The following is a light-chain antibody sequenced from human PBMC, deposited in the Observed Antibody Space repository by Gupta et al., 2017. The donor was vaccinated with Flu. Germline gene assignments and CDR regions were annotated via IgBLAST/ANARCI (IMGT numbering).Light chain of an antibody. CDR3: QYYEDLFRWT. CDR1: QSINSNY. J-gene: IGKJ1*01. CDR2: DAS. V-gene: IGKV3-20*01. Sequence: EIVLTQSPGTLPLSPGERGTLSCRASQSINSNYLAWYQQKPGQAPRLLIYDASSRATGIPDRFSGTGSGTDFTLTISRLEPEDFAVYSCQYYEDLFRWTFGQGTKVEIK.